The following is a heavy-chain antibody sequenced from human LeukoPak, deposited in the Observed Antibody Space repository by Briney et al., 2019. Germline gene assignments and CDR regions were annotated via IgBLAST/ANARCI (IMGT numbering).Heavy chain of an antibody. CDR2: IIPILGIA. J-gene: IGHJ4*02. CDR3: ARGVYIAAAQYGY. Sequence: SVKVSCKASGYTFTSYGISWVRQAPGQGLEWMGRIIPILGIANYAQKFQGRVTITADKSTSTAYMELSSLRSEDTAVYYCARGVYIAAAQYGYWGQGTLVTVSS. CDR1: GYTFTSYG. V-gene: IGHV1-69*04. D-gene: IGHD6-13*01.